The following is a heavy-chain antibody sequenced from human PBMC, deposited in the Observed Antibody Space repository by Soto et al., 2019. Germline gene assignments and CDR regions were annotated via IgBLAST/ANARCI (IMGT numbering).Heavy chain of an antibody. CDR3: AKLVVVAATGLYYFDC. CDR1: GFTFSSYA. J-gene: IGHJ4*02. D-gene: IGHD2-15*01. V-gene: IGHV3-23*01. Sequence: VGSLRLSCAASGFTFSSYAMSWVRQAPGKGLEWVSAISGSGGSTYYADSVKGRFTISRDNSKNTLYLQMNSLRAEDTAVYYCAKLVVVAATGLYYFDCWGQGTLVTVSS. CDR2: ISGSGGST.